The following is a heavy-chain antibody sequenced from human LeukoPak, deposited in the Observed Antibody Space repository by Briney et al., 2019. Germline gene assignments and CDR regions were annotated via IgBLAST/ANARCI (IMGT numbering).Heavy chain of an antibody. Sequence: SVKVSCKASGGTFSSYAISWVRQAHGQGLEWMGRIIPIFGTANYAQKFQGRVTITTDEPTSTAYMELSSLRSEDTAVYYCARGSYYDSSGSLWGQGTLVTVSS. CDR3: ARGSYYDSSGSL. V-gene: IGHV1-69*05. CDR2: IIPIFGTA. CDR1: GGTFSSYA. D-gene: IGHD3-22*01. J-gene: IGHJ4*02.